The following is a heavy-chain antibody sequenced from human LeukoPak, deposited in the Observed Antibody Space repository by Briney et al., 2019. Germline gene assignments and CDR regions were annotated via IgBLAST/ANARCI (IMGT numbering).Heavy chain of an antibody. CDR3: AKENYYDSAFDAFDI. V-gene: IGHV3-23*01. CDR2: ISGSGGST. Sequence: GGSLRLSCAASGFTFSSYSMHWVRQAPGKGLEWVSAISGSGGSTYYADSVKGRFTISRDNSKNTLYLQMNSLRAEDTAVYYCAKENYYDSAFDAFDIWGQGTMVTVSS. D-gene: IGHD3-22*01. CDR1: GFTFSSYS. J-gene: IGHJ3*02.